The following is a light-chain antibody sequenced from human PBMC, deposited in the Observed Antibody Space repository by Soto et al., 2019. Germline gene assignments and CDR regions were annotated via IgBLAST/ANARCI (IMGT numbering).Light chain of an antibody. V-gene: IGKV3-20*01. Sequence: EIVLTQSPGTVSLSPGERATLSCRASQSVSSTYLAWYQQKPGQAPRLLIYGTSSRATGLPDRFSGGGSGTDFTLAISRVEPEDFAVYYCQQCGSSPWTFGQGTKVEIK. CDR1: QSVSSTY. CDR3: QQCGSSPWT. CDR2: GTS. J-gene: IGKJ1*01.